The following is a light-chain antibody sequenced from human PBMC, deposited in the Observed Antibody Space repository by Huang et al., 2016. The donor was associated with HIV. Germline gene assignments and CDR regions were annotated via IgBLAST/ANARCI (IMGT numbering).Light chain of an antibody. J-gene: IGKJ2*01. CDR3: QQRINWPL. V-gene: IGKV3-11*01. CDR2: DTS. CDR1: EIVSSY. Sequence: EIVLTHSPATLSLSPGERATLSCRASEIVSSYLAWYQQKPGQAPRLLIYDTSQRATGIPARFSGSGSGTDFTLTIVSLEPEDFAVYYCQQRINWPLFGQGTKLEIK.